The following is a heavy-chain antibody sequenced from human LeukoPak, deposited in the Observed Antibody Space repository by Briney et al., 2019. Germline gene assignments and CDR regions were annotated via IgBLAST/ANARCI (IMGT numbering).Heavy chain of an antibody. D-gene: IGHD6-25*01. Sequence: PSETLSLTCTVSGGSISSYYWTWIRQSAGKGLEWIGRINTSGSTNYNPSLRSRVTISVNTSKNQFSLNLTSVTAADTAVYSYAREGGDPRWLDPWGQGTLVTVSS. V-gene: IGHV4-4*07. CDR1: GGSISSYY. J-gene: IGHJ5*02. CDR2: INTSGST. CDR3: AREGGDPRWLDP.